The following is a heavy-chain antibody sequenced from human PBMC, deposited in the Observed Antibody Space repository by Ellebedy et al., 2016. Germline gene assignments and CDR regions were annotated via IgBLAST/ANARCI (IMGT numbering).Heavy chain of an antibody. Sequence: GGSLRLXXAASGFTFSNYWMHWVREAPGKGLLWVSRIQTDGSTTLYADSVKGRFTISRDNYVNTLYLQMNSLRAGDTAVYYCAKGSRINTVRGVISYYYYMDVWGKGTTVTVSS. V-gene: IGHV3-74*01. CDR3: AKGSRINTVRGVISYYYYMDV. J-gene: IGHJ6*03. CDR2: IQTDGSTT. CDR1: GFTFSNYW. D-gene: IGHD3-10*01.